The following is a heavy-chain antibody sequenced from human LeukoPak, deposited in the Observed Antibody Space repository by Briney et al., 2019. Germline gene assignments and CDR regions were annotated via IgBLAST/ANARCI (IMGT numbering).Heavy chain of an antibody. D-gene: IGHD2-21*02. CDR1: GFTFSSYA. CDR3: AKATTPLRDFVVVTAPGY. J-gene: IGHJ4*02. V-gene: IGHV3-23*01. Sequence: PGGSLRLSCAASGFTFSSYAMSWVRQAPGKGLEWVSAISGSGGSTYYADSVKGRFTISRDNSKNTLYLQMNSLRAEDTAVYYCAKATTPLRDFVVVTAPGYWGQGTLVTVSS. CDR2: ISGSGGST.